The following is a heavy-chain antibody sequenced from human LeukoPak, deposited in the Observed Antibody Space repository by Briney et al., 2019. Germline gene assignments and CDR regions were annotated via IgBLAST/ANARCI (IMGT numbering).Heavy chain of an antibody. V-gene: IGHV3-23*01. D-gene: IGHD2-2*01. Sequence: GGSLRLSCAASGFTFSSYWMSWVRQAPGKGLEWVSAISGSGDTYYADSVKGRFTISRDNSKNTLYLQMNSLRAEDTAVYYCARDFPRAIYCNNTICSPGFDYWGQGTLVTVSS. CDR2: ISGSGDT. CDR1: GFTFSSYW. J-gene: IGHJ4*02. CDR3: ARDFPRAIYCNNTICSPGFDY.